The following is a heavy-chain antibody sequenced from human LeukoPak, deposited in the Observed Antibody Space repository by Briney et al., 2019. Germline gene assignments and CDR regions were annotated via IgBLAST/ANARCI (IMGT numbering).Heavy chain of an antibody. CDR1: GFTFTSCA. CDR2: ISNTSDAA. V-gene: IGHV3-23*01. CDR3: AKGRSGHTYGPSDY. D-gene: IGHD5-18*01. J-gene: IGHJ4*02. Sequence: GGSLRLLCAPSGFTFTSCAVNWARHPPGEGLEWVSFISNTSDAAYYTDAVKERFTISRYNSKDTLFLQMNSLRVEDTAVDYCAKGRSGHTYGPSDYWGQGTVTSVSS.